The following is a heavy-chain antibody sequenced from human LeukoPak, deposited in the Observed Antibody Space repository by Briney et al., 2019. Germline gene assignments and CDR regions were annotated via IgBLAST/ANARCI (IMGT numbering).Heavy chain of an antibody. J-gene: IGHJ4*02. CDR2: ISYDGSNK. CDR1: RFTFSSYA. D-gene: IGHD5-12*01. Sequence: GGSLRLSCAASRFTFSSYAVHWVSQAPGKGLEWVAVISYDGSNKYYADSVKGRFTISRDNSKNTLYLQMNSLRAEDTAVYYCARDRRYSGYDEGYFDYWGQGSLVTVSS. V-gene: IGHV3-30-3*01. CDR3: ARDRRYSGYDEGYFDY.